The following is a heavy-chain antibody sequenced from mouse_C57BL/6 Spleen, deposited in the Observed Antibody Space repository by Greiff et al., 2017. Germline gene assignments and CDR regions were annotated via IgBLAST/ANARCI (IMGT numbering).Heavy chain of an antibody. V-gene: IGHV1-15*01. CDR2: IDPETGGT. D-gene: IGHD1-1*01. CDR1: GYTFPDYE. J-gene: IGHJ3*01. Sequence: QVQLKESGAELVRPGASVTLSCKASGYTFPDYEMHWVKQTPVHGLEWIGAIDPETGGTAYNQKFKGKAILTADKSSSTAYMELRSLTSEDSAVYYCTKSYYYGSSFAYWGQGTLVTVSA. CDR3: TKSYYYGSSFAY.